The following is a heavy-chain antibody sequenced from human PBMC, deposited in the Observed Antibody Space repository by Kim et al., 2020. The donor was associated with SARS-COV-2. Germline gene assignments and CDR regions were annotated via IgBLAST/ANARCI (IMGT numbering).Heavy chain of an antibody. J-gene: IGHJ4*01. CDR2: INHSGST. V-gene: IGHV4-34*01. CDR1: GGSFSGYY. Sequence: SETLSLTCAVYGGSFSGYYWSWIRQPPGKGLEWIGEINHSGSTNYNPSLKSRVTISVDTSKNQFSLKLSSVTAADTAAYSCARGPYYDFWSGYYTMFDY. CDR3: ARGPYYDFWSGYYTMFDY. D-gene: IGHD3-3*01.